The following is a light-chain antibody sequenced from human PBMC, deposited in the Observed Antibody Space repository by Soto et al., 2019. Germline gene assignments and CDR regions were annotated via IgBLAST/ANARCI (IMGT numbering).Light chain of an antibody. CDR1: QSISSY. CDR2: DAS. V-gene: IGKV1-5*01. J-gene: IGKJ1*01. Sequence: IQMTQSPSSLSASVGDRVTITCRASQSISSYLNWYQQRPGKAPSLLITDASKLESGVPPRFNGSRSETEFTLTIRNLQPDDFATYYCQQYNSFPWTFGLGTKVDIK. CDR3: QQYNSFPWT.